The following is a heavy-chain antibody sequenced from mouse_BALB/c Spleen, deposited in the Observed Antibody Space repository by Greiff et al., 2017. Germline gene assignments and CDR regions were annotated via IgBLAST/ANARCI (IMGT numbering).Heavy chain of an antibody. Sequence: VKLVESGPSLVQPSQSLSITCTVSGFSLTSYGVHWVRQSPGKGLEWLGVIWRGGSTDYNSAFMSRLSITKDNSKSQVFFKMNSLQADDTAIYYCAMAYYRYRYAMDDWGQGTSVTVSS. CDR1: GFSLTSYG. V-gene: IGHV2-5-1*01. J-gene: IGHJ4*01. CDR2: IWRGGST. D-gene: IGHD2-14*01. CDR3: AMAYYRYRYAMDD.